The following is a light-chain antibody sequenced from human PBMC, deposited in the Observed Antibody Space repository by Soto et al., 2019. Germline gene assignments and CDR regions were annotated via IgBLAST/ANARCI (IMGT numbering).Light chain of an antibody. V-gene: IGKV3-15*01. CDR3: QQYNNWPPIS. Sequence: EIMMTQSPATLSVSPGERATLSCRASQSVSNNLAWYQQKPGQAPRLLIYYASTRATGIPARFSGSGSGTEFTLTISSLQSEDFALYYCQQYNNWPPISFGQGTRLEIK. CDR2: YAS. CDR1: QSVSNN. J-gene: IGKJ5*01.